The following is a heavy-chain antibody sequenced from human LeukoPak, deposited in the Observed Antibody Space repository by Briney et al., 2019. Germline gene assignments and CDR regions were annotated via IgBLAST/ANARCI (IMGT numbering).Heavy chain of an antibody. V-gene: IGHV3-11*01. D-gene: IGHD2-2*02. J-gene: IGHJ5*02. CDR2: ISSSGSTI. CDR1: GVTFSDYY. Sequence: GGSLRLSCAASGVTFSDYYMSWIRQAPGKGLEWVSYISSSGSTIYYADSVKGRLTISRDNAKNSLYLQMNSLRAEDTAVYYCARAGCSSTSCYRAGWFDPWGQGTLVTISS. CDR3: ARAGCSSTSCYRAGWFDP.